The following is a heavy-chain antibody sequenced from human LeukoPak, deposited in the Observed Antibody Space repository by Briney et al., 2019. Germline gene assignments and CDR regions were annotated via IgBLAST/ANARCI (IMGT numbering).Heavy chain of an antibody. J-gene: IGHJ5*01. CDR3: ARAPTVTTRVFAS. D-gene: IGHD4-17*01. CDR2: ISSSSSYI. V-gene: IGHV3-21*01. CDR1: GFTFSSYS. Sequence: GGSLRLSCAASGFTFSSYSMNWVRQAPGKGLEWVSSISSSSSYIYYADSVKGRFTISRDNAKNSLYLQMNSLRAEDTAVYYCARAPTVTTRVFASWGQGTLVTVSS.